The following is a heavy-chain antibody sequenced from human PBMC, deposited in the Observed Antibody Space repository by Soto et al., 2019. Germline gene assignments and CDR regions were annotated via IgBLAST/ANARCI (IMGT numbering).Heavy chain of an antibody. CDR3: ARHLYCSSTSCYTPEFDY. CDR1: GGTFSSYA. J-gene: IGHJ4*02. V-gene: IGHV1-69*13. Sequence: SVKVSCKASGGTFSSYAIRWVRQAPGQGLEWMGGIIPIFGTANYAQKFQGRVTITADESTSTAYMELSSLRSEDTAVYYCARHLYCSSTSCYTPEFDYWGQGTLVTVSS. CDR2: IIPIFGTA. D-gene: IGHD2-2*02.